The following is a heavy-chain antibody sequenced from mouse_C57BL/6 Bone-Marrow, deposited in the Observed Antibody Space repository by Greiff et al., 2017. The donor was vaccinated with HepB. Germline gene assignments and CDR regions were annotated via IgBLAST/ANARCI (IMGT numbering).Heavy chain of an antibody. CDR3: ARRRQLRLLFDY. V-gene: IGHV1-18*01. CDR2: INPNNGGT. J-gene: IGHJ2*01. D-gene: IGHD3-2*02. Sequence: EVQLQQSGPELVKPGASVKIPCKASGYTFTDYNMDWVKQSHGKSLEWIGDINPNNGGTIYNQKFKGKATLTVDKSSSTAYMELRSLTSEDTAVYYCARRRQLRLLFDYWGQGTTLTVSS. CDR1: GYTFTDYN.